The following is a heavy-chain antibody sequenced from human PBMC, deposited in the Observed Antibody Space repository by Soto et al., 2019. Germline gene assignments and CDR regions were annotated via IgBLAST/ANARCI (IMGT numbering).Heavy chain of an antibody. CDR2: IGISGSYI. V-gene: IGHV3-21*01. CDR3: AREDGYRGRDAFDI. J-gene: IGHJ3*02. CDR1: GFTFSSYS. Sequence: GSLRLSCAASGFTFSSYSMNLFRQAPGKGLEWVSSIGISGSYIYYADSLKGRFTISRDNAKNSLYLQMNSLRAEDTAVYYCAREDGYRGRDAFDIWGQRTTVTVSS. D-gene: IGHD5-12*01.